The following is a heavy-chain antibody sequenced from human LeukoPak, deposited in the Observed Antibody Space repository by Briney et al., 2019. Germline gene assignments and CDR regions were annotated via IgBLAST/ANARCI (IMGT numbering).Heavy chain of an antibody. CDR2: INSDGRLT. D-gene: IGHD4-23*01. CDR1: GFTFSKYW. CDR3: ARDLRTPSDTNIAIDY. J-gene: IGHJ4*02. Sequence: RGSLRLSCAASGFTFSKYWMHWVRPGPGKGLVWASRINSDGRLTSYADSVKGRFTISRDNAKNTLYLQMNSLRAEDTAVYYCARDLRTPSDTNIAIDYWGQGTLVTVSS. V-gene: IGHV3-74*01.